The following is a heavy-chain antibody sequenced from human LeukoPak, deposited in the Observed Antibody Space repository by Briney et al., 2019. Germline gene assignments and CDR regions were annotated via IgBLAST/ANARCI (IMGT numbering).Heavy chain of an antibody. D-gene: IGHD1-26*01. CDR1: GYTFTSYY. V-gene: IGHV1-46*01. J-gene: IGHJ4*02. CDR2: INPSGGST. CDR3: ARDHGGTGVGAKGSFDY. Sequence: ASVKVSCKASGYTFTSYYMHWVRQAPGQGLEWMGIINPSGGSTSYAQKFQGRVTMTRDTSTSTVYMELSSLRSEDTAVYYCARDHGGTGVGAKGSFDYWSQGTLVTVSS.